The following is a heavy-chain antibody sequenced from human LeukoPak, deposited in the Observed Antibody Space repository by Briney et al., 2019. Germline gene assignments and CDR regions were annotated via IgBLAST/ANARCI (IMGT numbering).Heavy chain of an antibody. V-gene: IGHV3-23*01. CDR2: ISASGGRT. CDR3: AKILNQSYIVATGFDA. J-gene: IGHJ5*02. D-gene: IGHD5-12*01. CDR1: GLTFSSYA. Sequence: HPGGSLRLSCAASGLTFSSYALSWVRQAPGKGLEWVSGISASGGRTFYADSVNGRFTISRDNSEYTLYLQMSSLRAEDTAIYYCAKILNQSYIVATGFDAWGQGTLVTVSS.